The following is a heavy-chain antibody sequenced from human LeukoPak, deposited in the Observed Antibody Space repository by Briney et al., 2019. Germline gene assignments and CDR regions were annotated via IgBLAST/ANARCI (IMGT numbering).Heavy chain of an antibody. J-gene: IGHJ5*02. D-gene: IGHD6-19*01. V-gene: IGHV1-18*01. CDR1: GYTFTSYG. CDR2: ISAYNGNT. CDR3: ARDPSNTSGWKTWFDP. Sequence: ASVKVSCKASGYTFTSYGNSWVRQAPGQGLEWMGWISAYNGNTNYAQKLQGRVTMTTDTSTSTAYMELRSLRSDDTAVYYCARDPSNTSGWKTWFDPWGQGTLVTVSS.